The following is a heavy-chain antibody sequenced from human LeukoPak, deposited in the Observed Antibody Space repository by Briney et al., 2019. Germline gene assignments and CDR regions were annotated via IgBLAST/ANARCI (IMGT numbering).Heavy chain of an antibody. CDR3: VAGAGWLPDH. V-gene: IGHV3-7*02. CDR2: IKGDGSER. J-gene: IGHJ4*02. D-gene: IGHD6-19*01. CDR1: GLTYSTYW. Sequence: PGGSLRLSCAASGLTYSTYWMNWVRQAPGKGLEWVANIKGDGSERNYVDSLKGRFTISRDNAINSLYLQMSSLRVEDTAVYYCVAGAGWLPDHWGQGTLVTVSS.